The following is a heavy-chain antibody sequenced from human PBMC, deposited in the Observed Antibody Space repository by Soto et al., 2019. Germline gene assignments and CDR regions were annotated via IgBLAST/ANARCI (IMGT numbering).Heavy chain of an antibody. J-gene: IGHJ4*02. V-gene: IGHV4-59*01. CDR3: ARDAYTSGFYFFDY. D-gene: IGHD3-22*01. CDR1: GGSISSYY. Sequence: QVQLQESGPGLVKPSDTLSLTCTVSGGSISSYYWSWIRQAPGKGLEWIGYIYYSGNTNYNPSLKSRVTILIDMSKNQFSLKLSSVTAADTAVYYCARDAYTSGFYFFDYWGQGTLVTVSS. CDR2: IYYSGNT.